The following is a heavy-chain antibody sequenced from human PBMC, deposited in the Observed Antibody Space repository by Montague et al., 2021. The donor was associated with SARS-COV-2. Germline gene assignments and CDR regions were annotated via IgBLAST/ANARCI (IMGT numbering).Heavy chain of an antibody. D-gene: IGHD6-19*01. V-gene: IGHV4-61*02. CDR3: ARDIAVAGLFDY. CDR1: GGSISSGSYY. CDR2: ISISGST. Sequence: TLSLTCTVSGGSISSGSYYWSWIRQPAGEGLEWIGRISISGSTNYNPSLKSRVTISVDTSKNQFSLKLSSVTAADTAVYYCARDIAVAGLFDYWGQGTLVTVSS. J-gene: IGHJ4*02.